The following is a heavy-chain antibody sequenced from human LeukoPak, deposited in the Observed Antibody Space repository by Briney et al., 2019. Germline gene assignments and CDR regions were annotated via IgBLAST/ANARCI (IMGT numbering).Heavy chain of an antibody. CDR2: IYRSGST. Sequence: SETLSLTCAVSGYSISSGYYWGWIRQPPGKGLEWIGSIYRSGSTYHNPSLKSRTTISVDTSKNQFSLTLSSVTAADTAIYYCARRVFPDYFDYWGQGTLVTVSS. V-gene: IGHV4-38-2*01. D-gene: IGHD6-13*01. CDR3: ARRVFPDYFDY. J-gene: IGHJ4*02. CDR1: GYSISSGYY.